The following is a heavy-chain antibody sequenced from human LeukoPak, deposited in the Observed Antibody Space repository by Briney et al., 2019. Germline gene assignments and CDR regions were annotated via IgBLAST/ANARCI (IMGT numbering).Heavy chain of an antibody. J-gene: IGHJ4*02. CDR2: IKSDGSA. D-gene: IGHD3-10*01. CDR1: GFTFSGAW. V-gene: IGHV3-74*01. Sequence: GGSLRLSCAASGFTFSGAWMHWVRQDPGKGLVWVSLIKSDGSAIYADSVKGRFTISRDNAKNSLYLQMNSLRAEDTAVYYCARWGYGSGSYYPFDYWGQGTLVTVSS. CDR3: ARWGYGSGSYYPFDY.